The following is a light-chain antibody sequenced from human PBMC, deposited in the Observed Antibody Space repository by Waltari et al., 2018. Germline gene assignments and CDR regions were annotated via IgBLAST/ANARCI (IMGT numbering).Light chain of an antibody. Sequence: QSAPTQPRSVSGSPGQSVTISCSGTSSDVGSYNFVSWYQQHPGNAPKLLIYDVVKRPSGVPDRFSVSKSGNTASLTISGLQTEDESDYYCGSYAGSYTFVFGGGTQLTVL. J-gene: IGLJ7*01. CDR2: DVV. V-gene: IGLV2-11*01. CDR1: SSDVGSYNF. CDR3: GSYAGSYTFV.